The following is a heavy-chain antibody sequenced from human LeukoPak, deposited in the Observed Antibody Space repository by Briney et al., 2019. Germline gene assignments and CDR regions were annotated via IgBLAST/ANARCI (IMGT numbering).Heavy chain of an antibody. CDR1: GFTFSSYG. J-gene: IGHJ4*02. CDR3: AKGAAAGTESDY. Sequence: GGSLRLSCAASGFTFSSYGMHWVRQAPGKGLEWVAFIRYDGSNKYYADSVKGRFTISRDNSKNTLYLQTNSLRAEDTAVYYCAKGAAAGTESDYWGQGTLVTVSS. V-gene: IGHV3-30*02. D-gene: IGHD6-13*01. CDR2: IRYDGSNK.